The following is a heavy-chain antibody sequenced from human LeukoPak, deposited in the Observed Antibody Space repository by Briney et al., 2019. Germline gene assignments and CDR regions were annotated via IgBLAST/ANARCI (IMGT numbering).Heavy chain of an antibody. V-gene: IGHV1-2*02. CDR2: INPNSGGT. Sequence: ASVKVSCKASGYTFTSYGISWVRQAPGQGLEWMGWINPNSGGTNYAQKFQGRVTMTRDTSISTAYMELSRLRSDDTAVYYCARVFFSGGSYPNAEIDAFDIWGQGTMVTVSS. J-gene: IGHJ3*02. CDR3: ARVFFSGGSYPNAEIDAFDI. CDR1: GYTFTSYG. D-gene: IGHD1-26*01.